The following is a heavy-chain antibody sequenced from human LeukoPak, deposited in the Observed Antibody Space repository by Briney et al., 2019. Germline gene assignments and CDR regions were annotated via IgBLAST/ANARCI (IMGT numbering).Heavy chain of an antibody. D-gene: IGHD3-10*01. J-gene: IGHJ4*02. CDR3: TARLLWFGEPHPYY. V-gene: IGHV3-15*01. CDR2: IKSKTDGCTT. CDR1: GFTFSNAW. Sequence: GGSLRLSCAASGFTFSNAWMSWVRQAPGKGLEWVGRIKSKTDGCTTDYAAPVKGRFTISRDDSKNTLYLQMNSLKTEDTAVYYCTARLLWFGEPHPYYWGQGTLVTVSS.